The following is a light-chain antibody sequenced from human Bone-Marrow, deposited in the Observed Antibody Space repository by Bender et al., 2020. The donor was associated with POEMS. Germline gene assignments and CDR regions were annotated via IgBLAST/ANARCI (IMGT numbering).Light chain of an antibody. CDR3: SSYTSSSTV. J-gene: IGLJ2*01. CDR2: DVT. V-gene: IGLV2-14*03. Sequence: QSALTQPASVSGSPGQSITISCTGSSSDVGRYDYVSWYQHHPGKAPKLLIYDVTKRPSGVSNRFSGSKSGNTASLTISGLQAEDEADYYCSSYTSSSTVFGGGTKLTVL. CDR1: SSDVGRYDY.